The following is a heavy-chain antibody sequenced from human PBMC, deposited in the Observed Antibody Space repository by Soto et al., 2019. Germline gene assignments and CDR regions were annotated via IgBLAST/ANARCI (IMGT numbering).Heavy chain of an antibody. Sequence: SETLSLACAVSGGSSRQSSYFWGWIRQPPGKGLEWIACVYYSGTPNYNPSLKSRVTISVDTSKNQFSLRLSSVTAADTAVYYCARDLGYYYGSGSYYARYGMDVWGQGTTVTVSS. CDR3: ARDLGYYYGSGSYYARYGMDV. V-gene: IGHV4-39*07. CDR1: GGSSRQSSYF. D-gene: IGHD3-10*01. CDR2: VYYSGTP. J-gene: IGHJ6*02.